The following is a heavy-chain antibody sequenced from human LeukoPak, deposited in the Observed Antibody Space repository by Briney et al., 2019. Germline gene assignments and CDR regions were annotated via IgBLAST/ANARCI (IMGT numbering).Heavy chain of an antibody. CDR1: GFTFSSYE. J-gene: IGHJ3*02. CDR2: ISSSGSTI. CDR3: ARGDYQAGAFDI. Sequence: GGSLRLSCAASGFTFSSYEMNWVRQAPGKGLEWVSYISSSGSTIYYADSVKGRFTISRDNAKNSLYLQMNSLRAEDTAVYYCARGDYQAGAFDIWGQGTMATVSS. D-gene: IGHD4-17*01. V-gene: IGHV3-48*03.